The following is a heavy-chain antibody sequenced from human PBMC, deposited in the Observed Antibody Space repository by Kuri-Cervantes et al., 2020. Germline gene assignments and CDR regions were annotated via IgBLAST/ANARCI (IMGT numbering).Heavy chain of an antibody. D-gene: IGHD1-26*01. Sequence: GGSLRLSCAASGFSFSTNGMHWVRQAPGKGLEWVAVVWYDGSNKYYADFVKGRFTISRDNSKNTLYLQMNSLRAEDTAVYYCASEGWEPDTGFDPWGQGTLVTVSS. J-gene: IGHJ5*02. CDR3: ASEGWEPDTGFDP. V-gene: IGHV3-30*19. CDR1: GFSFSTNG. CDR2: VWYDGSNK.